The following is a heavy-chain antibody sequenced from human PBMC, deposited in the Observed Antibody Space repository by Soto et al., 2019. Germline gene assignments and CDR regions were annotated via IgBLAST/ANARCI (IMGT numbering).Heavy chain of an antibody. Sequence: QVQLVESGGAVVQPEGSLRLSCTASGFIFTNYVFHWVRQGPGKGLEWVVGISGDGSATHYADSVQGRFTISRDNSKNTLSLQMNSLRTEDTAVYYCAREDESRGKAGNFHNWGQGTLVTVSS. J-gene: IGHJ1*01. V-gene: IGHV3-30*01. CDR2: ISGDGSAT. CDR1: GFIFTNYV. CDR3: AREDESRGKAGNFHN. D-gene: IGHD3-22*01.